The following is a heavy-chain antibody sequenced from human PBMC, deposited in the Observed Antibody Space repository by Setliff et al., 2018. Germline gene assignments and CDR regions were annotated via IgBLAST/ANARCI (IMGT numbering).Heavy chain of an antibody. CDR3: ARDCYYGSGSYLGRSGSYYYYYGMDV. Sequence: SETLSLTCTVSGGSISSGSYYWSWIRQPAGKGLEWIGHIYTSGSTNYNPSLKSRVTISVDTSKNQFSLKLSSVTAADTAVYYCARDCYYGSGSYLGRSGSYYYYYGMDVWGQGTTVTVS. D-gene: IGHD3-10*01. J-gene: IGHJ6*02. CDR2: IYTSGST. CDR1: GGSISSGSYY. V-gene: IGHV4-61*09.